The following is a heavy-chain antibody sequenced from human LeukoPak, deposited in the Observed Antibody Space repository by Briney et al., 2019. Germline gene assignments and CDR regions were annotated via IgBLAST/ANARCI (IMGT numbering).Heavy chain of an antibody. J-gene: IGHJ4*02. V-gene: IGHV3-23*01. Sequence: GGSLRLSCAASGVTFSSYAMGWVRQFPGKGLEWVSAISGSGGSTYYADSVKGRFTISRDNSKNTLHLQMNSLRAEDTAVYYCAKGPLIEVTGTTWDYWGQGTLVTVSS. CDR2: ISGSGGST. CDR3: AKGPLIEVTGTTWDY. D-gene: IGHD6-19*01. CDR1: GVTFSSYA.